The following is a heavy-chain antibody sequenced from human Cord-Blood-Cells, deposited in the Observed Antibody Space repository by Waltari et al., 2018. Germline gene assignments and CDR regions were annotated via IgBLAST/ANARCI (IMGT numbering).Heavy chain of an antibody. J-gene: IGHJ4*02. Sequence: QVQIQQWGAGLLRPSETPSLTCASSGGPFSGYYRRCTRQLPGKGLEWIGEINHSGSTNYSPSLKSRVTISVDTSKNQFSLKLSSVTAADTAVYYCARGWGIAAAGTGDYWGQGTLVTVSS. CDR2: INHSGST. CDR1: GGPFSGYY. V-gene: IGHV4-34*01. D-gene: IGHD6-13*01. CDR3: ARGWGIAAAGTGDY.